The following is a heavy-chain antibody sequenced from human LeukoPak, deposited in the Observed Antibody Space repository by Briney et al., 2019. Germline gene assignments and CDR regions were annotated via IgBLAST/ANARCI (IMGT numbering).Heavy chain of an antibody. Sequence: SETLSLTCTVSGGSISSYYWSWIRQPAGKGLEWIGCIYTSGSTNYNPSLKSRVTMSVDTSKNQFSLKLSSVTAADTAVYYCAREALGSGGSGSYHGVWNWFDPWGQGTLVTVSS. J-gene: IGHJ5*02. V-gene: IGHV4-4*07. CDR1: GGSISSYY. CDR3: AREALGSGGSGSYHGVWNWFDP. D-gene: IGHD3-10*01. CDR2: IYTSGST.